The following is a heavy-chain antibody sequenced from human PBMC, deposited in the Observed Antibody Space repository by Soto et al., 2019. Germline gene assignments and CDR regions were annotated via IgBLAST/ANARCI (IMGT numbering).Heavy chain of an antibody. J-gene: IGHJ6*02. CDR3: SIVVPAAPYYYYYGMDV. Sequence: QVQLVQSGAEVKKPGASVKVSCKASGYTFTGYYMHWVRQAPGQGLEWMGWINPNSGGTNYAQKFQGRVTMTRDTPISTAYMELSRLRSDDTAVYYCSIVVPAAPYYYYYGMDVWGQGTTVTVSS. V-gene: IGHV1-2*02. D-gene: IGHD2-2*01. CDR2: INPNSGGT. CDR1: GYTFTGYY.